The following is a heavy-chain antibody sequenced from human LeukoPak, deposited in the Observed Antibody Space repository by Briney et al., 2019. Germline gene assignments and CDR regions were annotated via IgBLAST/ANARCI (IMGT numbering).Heavy chain of an antibody. J-gene: IGHJ4*02. D-gene: IGHD2-15*01. Sequence: ASVKVSCKASGYTFTSYGISWVRQAPGQGLEWMGWISAYNGNTNYAQKLQGRVTMTTDTSTSTAYMELRSLKSDDTAVYYCARVQDIVVVVAAGPGDYWGQGTLVTVSS. CDR3: ARVQDIVVVVAAGPGDY. CDR2: ISAYNGNT. V-gene: IGHV1-18*01. CDR1: GYTFTSYG.